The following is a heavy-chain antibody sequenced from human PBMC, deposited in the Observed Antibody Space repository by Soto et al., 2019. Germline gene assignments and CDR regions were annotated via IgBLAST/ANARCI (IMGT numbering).Heavy chain of an antibody. D-gene: IGHD3-3*01. CDR3: ARDFKEYYDFWSGYYKVYYYYGMDV. Sequence: ASVKVSCKASGYTFTSYGISWVRQAPGQGLEWMGWISAYNGNTNYAQKLQGRVTMTTDTSTSTAYMELRSLRSDDTAVYYCARDFKEYYDFWSGYYKVYYYYGMDVWGQGTTVTVSS. J-gene: IGHJ6*02. CDR1: GYTFTSYG. V-gene: IGHV1-18*01. CDR2: ISAYNGNT.